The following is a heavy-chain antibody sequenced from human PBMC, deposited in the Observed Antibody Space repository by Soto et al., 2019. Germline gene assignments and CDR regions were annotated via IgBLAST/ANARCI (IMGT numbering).Heavy chain of an antibody. CDR3: AADPETDIAAAGTGYLYYYYGMDV. D-gene: IGHD6-13*01. J-gene: IGHJ6*02. CDR2: IVVGSGNT. V-gene: IGHV1-58*01. Sequence: SVKVSCKASGFTFTSSAVQWARQARGQRLEWIGWIVVGSGNTNYAQKFQERVTITRDMSTSTAYMELSSLRSEDTAVYYCAADPETDIAAAGTGYLYYYYGMDVWGQGTMVTVSS. CDR1: GFTFTSSA.